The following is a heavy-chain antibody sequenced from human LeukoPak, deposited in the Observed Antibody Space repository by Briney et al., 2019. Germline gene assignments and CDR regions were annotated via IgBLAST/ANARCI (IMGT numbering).Heavy chain of an antibody. D-gene: IGHD1-26*01. CDR2: IYTSGST. CDR1: GGSISSGSYY. J-gene: IGHJ4*02. CDR3: ARVLVGGSYYARWNYFDY. V-gene: IGHV4-61*02. Sequence: SETLSLTCTVSGGSISSGSYYWRWVRQPAGKGLEWIGRIYTSGSTNYNPSLKSRVTISVDTSKNQFSLKLSSVTAADTAVYYCARVLVGGSYYARWNYFDYWGRGTLVTVSS.